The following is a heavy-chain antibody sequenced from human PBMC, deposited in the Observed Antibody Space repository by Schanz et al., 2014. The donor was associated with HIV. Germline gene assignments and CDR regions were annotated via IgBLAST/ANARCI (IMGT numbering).Heavy chain of an antibody. D-gene: IGHD3-16*01. CDR1: GFNFNSYG. J-gene: IGHJ6*02. Sequence: QVQLVESGGGVVQPGRSLRLSCVASGFNFNSYGMHWVRQAPGKGLEWVAVTSYDGTKKHYADSVKGRFTISRDNSKNSLSLLIKSLRAEDAAVYYCAKDRNYYDDRYLGKGNYYYYYGMDVWGQGTTVTVSS. CDR2: TSYDGTKK. V-gene: IGHV3-30*18. CDR3: AKDRNYYDDRYLGKGNYYYYYGMDV.